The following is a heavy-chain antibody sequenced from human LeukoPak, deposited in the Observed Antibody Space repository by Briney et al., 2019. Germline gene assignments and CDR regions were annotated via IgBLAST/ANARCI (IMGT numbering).Heavy chain of an antibody. V-gene: IGHV3-30*01. Sequence: PGGSLRLSCAASGFTFSSYAMHWVRQAPGKGLEWVAVISYDGSNKYYADSVKGRFTISGDNSKNTLYLQMNSLRAEDTAVYYCARGWIVVVPAATYWGQGTLVTVSS. J-gene: IGHJ4*02. CDR1: GFTFSSYA. D-gene: IGHD2-2*01. CDR2: ISYDGSNK. CDR3: ARGWIVVVPAATY.